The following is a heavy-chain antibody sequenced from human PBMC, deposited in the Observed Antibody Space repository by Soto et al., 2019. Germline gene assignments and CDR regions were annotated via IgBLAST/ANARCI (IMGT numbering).Heavy chain of an antibody. Sequence: KPSETLSLTGAIYDGSFSVYYWIGIRQSPGEGLEWIGEINHSGSTNYNPSLKSRVTMSVEASKNQFSLKLSSVTAADTAVYYCARDSTRRGACDIWGQGTTVTVSS. D-gene: IGHD4-4*01. CDR1: DGSFSVYY. V-gene: IGHV4-34*01. CDR3: ARDSTRRGACDI. CDR2: INHSGST. J-gene: IGHJ3*02.